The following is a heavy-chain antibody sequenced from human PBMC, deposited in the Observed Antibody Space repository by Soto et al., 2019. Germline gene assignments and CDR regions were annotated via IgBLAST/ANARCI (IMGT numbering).Heavy chain of an antibody. CDR3: AREYSSGWYGFDP. D-gene: IGHD6-19*01. J-gene: IGHJ5*02. CDR2: IIPIFGTA. CDR1: GGTFSSYA. Sequence: SVKVSCKASGGTFSSYAISWVRQAPGQGLEWMGGIIPIFGTANYAQKFQGRVTITADKSTSTAYMELSSLRSEDTAVYYCAREYSSGWYGFDPWGQGTMVTVSS. V-gene: IGHV1-69*06.